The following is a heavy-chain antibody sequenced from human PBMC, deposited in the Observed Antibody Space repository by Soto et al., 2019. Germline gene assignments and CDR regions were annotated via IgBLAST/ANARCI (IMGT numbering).Heavy chain of an antibody. CDR2: ISSSGITI. J-gene: IGHJ3*02. CDR1: EFTFSDYY. Sequence: GGSLRLSCAASEFTFSDYYMSWIRQAPGKGLECVSYISSSGITIYYADSVKGRFTISRDNAKNSLYLQINSLRAEDTAVYCCARPYYYDSSGYSLGGFDIWGPGTMVTVSS. V-gene: IGHV3-11*01. D-gene: IGHD3-22*01. CDR3: ARPYYYDSSGYSLGGFDI.